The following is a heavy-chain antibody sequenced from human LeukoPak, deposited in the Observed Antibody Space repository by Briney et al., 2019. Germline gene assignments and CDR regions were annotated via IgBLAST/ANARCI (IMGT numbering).Heavy chain of an antibody. CDR3: ARDTEIDY. CDR2: VNPNGGST. CDR1: GFTFSNYA. V-gene: IGHV3-23*01. J-gene: IGHJ4*02. Sequence: GGSLRLYCAASGFTFSNYAINWVRQAPGKGLEWVSAVNPNGGSTYYADSVKGRFIISRDNSKNTLYLQMNSLRAEDTAVYYCARDTEIDYWGQGTLVTVSS. D-gene: IGHD1-14*01.